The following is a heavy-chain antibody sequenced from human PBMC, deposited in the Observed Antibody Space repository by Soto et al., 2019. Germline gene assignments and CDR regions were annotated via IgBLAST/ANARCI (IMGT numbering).Heavy chain of an antibody. J-gene: IGHJ4*02. CDR1: GGSISSGGYS. CDR3: AMGGYYLFAY. Sequence: SETLSLTCAVSGGSISSGGYSWSWIRQPPGKGLEWIGYIYHSGSTYYNPSLKSRVTISVDRSKNQFSLKLSSVTAADTAVYYCAMGGYYLFAYWGQGTLVTVSS. D-gene: IGHD3-22*01. V-gene: IGHV4-30-2*01. CDR2: IYHSGST.